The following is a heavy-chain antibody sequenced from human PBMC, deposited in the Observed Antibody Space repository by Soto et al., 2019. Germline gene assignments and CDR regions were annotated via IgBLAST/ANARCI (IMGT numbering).Heavy chain of an antibody. CDR3: ARGSSGFYDY. CDR2: FYSGDSDT. D-gene: IGHD6-19*01. CDR1: GYSLSNYC. Sequence: ESLKLSCKGSGYSLSNYCIAWVRQMPGKGLEWMGIFYSGDSDTRYSPSFQGQVVISGDKSINTAYLQWTSLKASDTARYYCARGSSGFYDYWGQGTLVTASS. V-gene: IGHV5-51*01. J-gene: IGHJ4*02.